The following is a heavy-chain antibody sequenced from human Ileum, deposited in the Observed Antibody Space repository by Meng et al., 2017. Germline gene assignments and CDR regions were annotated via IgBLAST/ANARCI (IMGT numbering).Heavy chain of an antibody. CDR2: TYYRSKWYY. V-gene: IGHV6-1*01. Sequence: QVLLQQSGPGLVKPSQTLLLTCVISGDSVSSPTAAWNWFRQSPSRGLEWLGRTYYRSKWYYEYAVSVKSRISVNPDTSKNQFCLQLNSVTPEDTAVYFCARENSGWFFWGQGALVTVSS. J-gene: IGHJ4*02. CDR1: GDSVSSPTAA. D-gene: IGHD6-19*01. CDR3: ARENSGWFF.